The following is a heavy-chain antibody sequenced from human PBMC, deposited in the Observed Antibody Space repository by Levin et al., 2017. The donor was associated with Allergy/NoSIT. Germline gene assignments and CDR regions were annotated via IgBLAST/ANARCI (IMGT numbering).Heavy chain of an antibody. CDR1: GFTFSSSS. Sequence: GESLKISCAASGFTFSSSSMNWVRQAPGKGLEWVSAISSSSSYIYYADSVKGRFTISRDNAKNSLYLQMNSLRAEDTAVYYCARDQRSKTPETIFDYWGQGTLVTVSS. V-gene: IGHV3-21*01. D-gene: IGHD1-14*01. J-gene: IGHJ4*02. CDR3: ARDQRSKTPETIFDY. CDR2: ISSSSSYI.